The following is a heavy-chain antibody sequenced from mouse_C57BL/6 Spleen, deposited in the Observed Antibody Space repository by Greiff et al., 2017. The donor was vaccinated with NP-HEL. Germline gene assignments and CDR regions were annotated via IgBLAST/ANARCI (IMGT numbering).Heavy chain of an antibody. CDR1: GYTFTSYW. Sequence: QVQLQQPGTELVKPGASVKLSCKASGYTFTSYWMHWVKQRPGQGLEWIGNINPSNGGTNYNEKFKSKATLTVDKSSGTAYMQLSSLTSEDAAVYYCARGSYGSSYYAMDYWGQGTSVTVSS. V-gene: IGHV1-53*01. CDR3: ARGSYGSSYYAMDY. J-gene: IGHJ4*01. D-gene: IGHD1-1*01. CDR2: INPSNGGT.